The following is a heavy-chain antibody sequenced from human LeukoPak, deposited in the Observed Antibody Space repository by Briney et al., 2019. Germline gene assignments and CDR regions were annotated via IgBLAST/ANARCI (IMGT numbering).Heavy chain of an antibody. Sequence: PGGSLRLSCAASGFTFSSYAMSWVRQAPGKGLEWVSYISSSGSTIYYADSVKGRFTISRDNAKNSLYLQMNSLRAEDTAVYYCARDLVVRGRWSWFDPWGQGTLVTVSS. CDR2: ISSSGSTI. D-gene: IGHD3-10*01. V-gene: IGHV3-48*03. CDR3: ARDLVVRGRWSWFDP. J-gene: IGHJ5*02. CDR1: GFTFSSYA.